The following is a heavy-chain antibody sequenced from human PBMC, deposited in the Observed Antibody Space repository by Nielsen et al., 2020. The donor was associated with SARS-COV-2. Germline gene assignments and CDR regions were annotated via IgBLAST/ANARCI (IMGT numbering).Heavy chain of an antibody. CDR2: INPSGGST. V-gene: IGHV1-46*01. Sequence: WVRQAPGQGLEWMGIINPSGGSTSCAQKFQGRVTMTRDTSTSTVYMELSSLRSEDTAVYYCAREYYDSSDGPFDYWGQGTLVTVSS. J-gene: IGHJ4*02. CDR3: AREYYDSSDGPFDY. D-gene: IGHD3-22*01.